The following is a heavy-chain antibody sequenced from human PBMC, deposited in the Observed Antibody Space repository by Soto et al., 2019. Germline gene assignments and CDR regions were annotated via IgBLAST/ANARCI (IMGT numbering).Heavy chain of an antibody. J-gene: IGHJ5*01. CDR3: ARGRYCLTGRCFPNWFDS. CDR1: GDSISTVDYF. V-gene: IGHV4-30-4*01. CDR2: IYKSTTT. Sequence: SETLSLTCSVSGDSISTVDYFWAWIRQPPGQALEYIGYIYKSTTTYYNPSFESRVAIPLDTSKSQFSLTVTSVTAADTAVYFCARGRYCLTGRCFPNWFDSWGQGTLVTVSS. D-gene: IGHD2-15*01.